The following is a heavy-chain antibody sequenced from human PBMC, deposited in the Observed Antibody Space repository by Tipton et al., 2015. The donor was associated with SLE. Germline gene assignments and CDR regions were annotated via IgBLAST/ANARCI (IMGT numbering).Heavy chain of an antibody. CDR1: GFTLSTYE. J-gene: IGHJ4*02. D-gene: IGHD3-3*01. V-gene: IGHV3-48*03. CDR2: ISSSGTVI. CDR3: ASQFDFWSGYAADY. Sequence: SLRLSCSVSGFTLSTYEMNWVRQAPGKGLEWISYISSSGTVIYYADSVKGRFTISRDSAKNSLYLQMNSLRVEDTAIYYCASQFDFWSGYAADYWGQGTLVPVSS.